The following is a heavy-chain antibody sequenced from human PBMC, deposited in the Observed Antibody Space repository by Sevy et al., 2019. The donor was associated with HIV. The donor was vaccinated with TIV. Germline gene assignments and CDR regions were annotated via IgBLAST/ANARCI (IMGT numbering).Heavy chain of an antibody. CDR1: GLSFSDYG. V-gene: IGHV3-30*02. CDR3: AKNTAAGGVGGFDY. Sequence: GGSLRLSCTASGLSFSDYGMHWVRQAPGKGLEWVAFIWYDGSDRYYADSVKGRFTISRDNSKNILYLQMSIWRLEDTALYYCAKNTAAGGVGGFDYWGQGTLVTVSS. D-gene: IGHD6-13*01. CDR2: IWYDGSDR. J-gene: IGHJ4*02.